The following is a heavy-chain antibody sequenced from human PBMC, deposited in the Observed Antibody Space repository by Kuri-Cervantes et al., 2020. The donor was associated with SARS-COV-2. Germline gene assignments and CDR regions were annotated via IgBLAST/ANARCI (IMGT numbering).Heavy chain of an antibody. V-gene: IGHV4-4*07. CDR2: IYSSGSA. J-gene: IGHJ4*02. CDR3: ARATSRPTIAAAGYFDS. D-gene: IGHD6-25*01. Sequence: GSLRLSCTVSGGSISSYYWSWIRQPAGKGLEWIGRIYSSGSANYNPSLKSRVTMSVDSSKNQFFLKLSSVTAADTAVYYCARATSRPTIAAAGYFDSWGQGILVTVSS. CDR1: GGSISSYY.